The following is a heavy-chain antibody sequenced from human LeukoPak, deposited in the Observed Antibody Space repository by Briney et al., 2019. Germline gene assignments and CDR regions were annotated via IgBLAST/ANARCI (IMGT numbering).Heavy chain of an antibody. J-gene: IGHJ4*02. V-gene: IGHV3-9*01. CDR3: AKDSSYDSSGTNFDY. CDR2: ISLNSGSI. Sequence: ISLNSGSICYADSVKGRFTISRDNAKNSLYLQMNSLRAEDTALYYCAKDSSYDSSGTNFDYWGQGTLVTVSS. D-gene: IGHD3-22*01.